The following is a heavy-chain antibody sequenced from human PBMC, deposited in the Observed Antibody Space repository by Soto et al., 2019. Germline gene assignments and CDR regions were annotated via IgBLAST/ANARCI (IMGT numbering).Heavy chain of an antibody. D-gene: IGHD5-18*01. CDR2: IYDSGTT. V-gene: IGHV4-59*01. Sequence: PWETLSLTCTVSGGSISRNYWSWIRQPPGKGLEWLGYIYDSGTTNYNPSVKSRVTISLDTSKSQFSLRMSSVTAADTAVYYCAREGEYSYGYFDYWGQGAQVTVSS. CDR3: AREGEYSYGYFDY. CDR1: GGSISRNY. J-gene: IGHJ4*02.